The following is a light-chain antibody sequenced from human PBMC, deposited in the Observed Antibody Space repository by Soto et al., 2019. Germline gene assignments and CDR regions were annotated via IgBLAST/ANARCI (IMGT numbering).Light chain of an antibody. J-gene: IGLJ1*01. Sequence: QSVLTQPPSVSEAPRQKVTISCSGSSSNIGNNAVSCYQQLPGKAPKLLIYYDDLLTSGLSDRFSGSKSGTSASLAISGLQSDDEADYYCTSWDDSLNGYVFGPGTKVTVL. CDR3: TSWDDSLNGYV. V-gene: IGLV1-36*01. CDR2: YDD. CDR1: SSNIGNNA.